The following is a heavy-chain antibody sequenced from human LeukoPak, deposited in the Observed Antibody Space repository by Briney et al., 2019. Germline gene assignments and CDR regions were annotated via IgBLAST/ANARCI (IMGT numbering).Heavy chain of an antibody. V-gene: IGHV3-48*03. CDR2: IGSSGSTI. CDR1: RFTFSNYE. J-gene: IGHJ4*02. Sequence: RGSPRLSSAASRFTFSNYEMSSARQAPGGGRECGSYIGSSGSTIYSADSVKGRFTISPDKAKSSLFLQMSSIRAEDPAVYYCSRQSPDTRRPFDYWGQGTLVTVSS. D-gene: IGHD5-18*01. CDR3: SRQSPDTRRPFDY.